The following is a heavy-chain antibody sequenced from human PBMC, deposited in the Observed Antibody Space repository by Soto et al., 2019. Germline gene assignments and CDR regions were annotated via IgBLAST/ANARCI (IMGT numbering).Heavy chain of an antibody. J-gene: IGHJ4*02. V-gene: IGHV3-30-3*01. D-gene: IGHD5-18*01. CDR1: GFTFSSYA. CDR2: ISYDGSNK. Sequence: GGSLRLSCAASGFTFSSYAMHWVRQAPGKGLEWVAVISYDGSNKYYADSVKGRFTISRDNSKNTLYLQMNSLRAEDTAVYYCARVEGIQLWLLVYWGQGTLVTVSS. CDR3: ARVEGIQLWLLVY.